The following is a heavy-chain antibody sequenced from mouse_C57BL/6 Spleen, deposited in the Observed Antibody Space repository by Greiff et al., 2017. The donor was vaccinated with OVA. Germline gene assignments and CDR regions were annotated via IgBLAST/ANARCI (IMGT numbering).Heavy chain of an antibody. CDR2: IYPNYGPP. Sequence: EVQLQQSGPELVKPGASVKISCKASGYSFTDSYMNWVKQSPGKSLEWLGVIYPNYGPPSYNQKFKGTATLTADKSSSTAYMQRTSLPSEDSAVYCGATSWFADWGQGTLGTVSS. V-gene: IGHV1-39*01. CDR3: ATSWFAD. J-gene: IGHJ3*01. CDR1: GYSFTDSY.